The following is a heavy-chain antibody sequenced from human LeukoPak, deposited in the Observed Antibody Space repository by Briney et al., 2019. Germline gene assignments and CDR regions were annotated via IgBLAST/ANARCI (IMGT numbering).Heavy chain of an antibody. D-gene: IGHD2-2*01. CDR2: INPNSGGT. CDR1: GYTFTGYY. Sequence: ASVKVSCKASGYTFTGYYMHWVRQAPGQGLEWMGWINPNSGGTNYAQKFQGRATMTRDTSISTAYMELSRLRSDDTAVYYCARDLVVPAARGDYWGQGTLVTVSS. CDR3: ARDLVVPAARGDY. J-gene: IGHJ4*02. V-gene: IGHV1-2*02.